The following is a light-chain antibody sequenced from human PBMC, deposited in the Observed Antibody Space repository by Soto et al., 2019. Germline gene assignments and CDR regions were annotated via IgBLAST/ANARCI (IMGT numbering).Light chain of an antibody. CDR2: DAS. CDR1: QSVSSY. Sequence: EIVLTQSPATLSLSPWERATLSCRASQSVSSYLAWYQQKPGQAPRLLIYDASNRATGIPARFGGSGSGTDFTLTISSLEPEDFAVYYCQQRSNWPPLTFGGGTKVDIK. V-gene: IGKV3-11*01. J-gene: IGKJ4*01. CDR3: QQRSNWPPLT.